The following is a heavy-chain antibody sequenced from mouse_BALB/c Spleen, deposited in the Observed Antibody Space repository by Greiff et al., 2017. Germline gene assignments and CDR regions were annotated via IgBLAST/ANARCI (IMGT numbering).Heavy chain of an antibody. V-gene: IGHV1-69*01. CDR3: ARRHWYFDV. J-gene: IGHJ1*01. CDR2: IDTSDSYT. CDR1: GYTFTDYW. Sequence: VQLQQPGAELVMPGASVKMSCKASGYTFTDYWMHWVKQRPGQGLEWIGAIDTSDSYTSYNQKFKGKATLTVDESSSTAYMQLSSLTSEDSAVYYCARRHWYFDVWGAGTTVTVSS.